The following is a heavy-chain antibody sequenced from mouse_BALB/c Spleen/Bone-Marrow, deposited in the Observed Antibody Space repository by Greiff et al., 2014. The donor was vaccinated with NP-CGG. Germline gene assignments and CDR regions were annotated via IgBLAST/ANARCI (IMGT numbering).Heavy chain of an antibody. D-gene: IGHD1-1*02. Sequence: VKLVESGAELVRPGTSVKISCKASGYTFTNYWLGWVKQRPGHGLEWIGDIYPGGGYTNYNEKFKGKATLTADTSSSTAYMQLSSLTSEDSAVYFCARGNGPYAMDYWGQGTSVTVSS. CDR1: GYTFTNYW. CDR3: ARGNGPYAMDY. J-gene: IGHJ4*01. V-gene: IGHV1-63*02. CDR2: IYPGGGYT.